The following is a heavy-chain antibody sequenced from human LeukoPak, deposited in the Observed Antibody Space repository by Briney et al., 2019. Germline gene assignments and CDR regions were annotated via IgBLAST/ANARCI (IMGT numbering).Heavy chain of an antibody. V-gene: IGHV4-34*01. CDR1: GGSISSYY. CDR3: ARGLGSVQQQAFDI. Sequence: PSETLSLTCTVSGGSISSYYWSWIRQPPGEGLEWIGEINYSGSTNYNPSLKSRVTISVDTSKNQFSLKLSSVTAADTAVYYCARGLGSVQQQAFDIWGQGTMVTVSS. D-gene: IGHD3-16*01. J-gene: IGHJ3*02. CDR2: INYSGST.